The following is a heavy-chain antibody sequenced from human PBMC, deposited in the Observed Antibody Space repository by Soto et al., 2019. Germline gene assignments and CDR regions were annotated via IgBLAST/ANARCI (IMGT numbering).Heavy chain of an antibody. CDR3: ARGTGYYYYYGMDV. V-gene: IGHV1-2*04. D-gene: IGHD1-1*01. CDR2: INPNSGGT. CDR1: GYTFTGYY. Sequence: ASVKVSCKASGYTFTGYYMHWVRQAPGQGLEWMGWINPNSGGTNYAQKFQGWVTMTRDTSISTAYMELSRLRSDDTAVYYCARGTGYYYYYGMDVWGQGTTVTVSS. J-gene: IGHJ6*02.